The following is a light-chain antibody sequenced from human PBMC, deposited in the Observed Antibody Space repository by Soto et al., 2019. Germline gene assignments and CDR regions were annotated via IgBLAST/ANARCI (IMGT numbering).Light chain of an antibody. CDR2: ANN. V-gene: IGLV1-51*02. Sequence: QSVLTQPPSVSAAPGQTVTISCSGGRSNIGKNYVSWYQHLPGTAPKLLIFANNERPSGVPDRFSGSRSGTSATLAITGLQTGDEADYYCGTWDTSLNSWVFGGGTKLTVL. J-gene: IGLJ2*01. CDR3: GTWDTSLNSWV. CDR1: RSNIGKNY.